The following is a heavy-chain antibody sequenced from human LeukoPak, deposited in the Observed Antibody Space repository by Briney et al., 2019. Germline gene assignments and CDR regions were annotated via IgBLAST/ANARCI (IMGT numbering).Heavy chain of an antibody. D-gene: IGHD6-13*01. CDR2: IYNDGST. CDR1: GLTVSSSY. Sequence: GGSLRLSCAASGLTVSSSYMSWVRQAPGKGLEWVSIIYNDGSTYYADSMKGRFTISRDNSKNTLYLQMNSLRAEDTAVYYCATAQAGYPFDIWGQGTMVTVSS. CDR3: ATAQAGYPFDI. V-gene: IGHV3-53*05. J-gene: IGHJ3*02.